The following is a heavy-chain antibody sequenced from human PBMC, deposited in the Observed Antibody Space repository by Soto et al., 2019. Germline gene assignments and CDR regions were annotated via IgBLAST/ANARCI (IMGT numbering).Heavy chain of an antibody. CDR1: GGSISSSSYY. J-gene: IGHJ5*02. Sequence: QLQLQESGPGLVKPSETLSLTCIVSGGSISSSSYYWGWIRQPPGKGLEWIGSIYYSGSTYYNPSLKGRVTISVDTSKNQFSLKLSSVTAEDTAVFYCARHRARNWFDPWGQGTLVTVSS. D-gene: IGHD6-6*01. CDR3: ARHRARNWFDP. CDR2: IYYSGST. V-gene: IGHV4-39*01.